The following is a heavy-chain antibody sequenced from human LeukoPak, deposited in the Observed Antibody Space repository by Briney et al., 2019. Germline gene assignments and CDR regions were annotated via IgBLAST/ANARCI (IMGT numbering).Heavy chain of an antibody. CDR3: AKNSRNIDY. D-gene: IGHD5-18*01. CDR2: MKQDGSER. V-gene: IGHV3-7*01. J-gene: IGHJ4*01. CDR1: GFGFSNSW. Sequence: PWGSLRLSCVASGFGFSNSWMSWVRQAPGKGLEWVANMKQDGSERHYVDSVKGRFTISRDNAKNSLFLQMDSLRAEDTAVYFCAKNSRNIDYWGHGTLLTVSS.